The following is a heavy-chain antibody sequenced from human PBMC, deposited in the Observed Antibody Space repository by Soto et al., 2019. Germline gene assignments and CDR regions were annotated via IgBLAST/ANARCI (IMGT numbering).Heavy chain of an antibody. Sequence: QVQLVESGGGVVQPGRSLRLSCAASGFTFSSYGMHWVRQAPGKGLEWVAVIWYDGSNKYYADSVKGRFTISRDNSKNTLYLQMNSMRAEDTAVYYCARDVTGYSYGHDAFDIWGQGTMVTVSS. CDR2: IWYDGSNK. D-gene: IGHD5-18*01. CDR1: GFTFSSYG. V-gene: IGHV3-33*01. CDR3: ARDVTGYSYGHDAFDI. J-gene: IGHJ3*02.